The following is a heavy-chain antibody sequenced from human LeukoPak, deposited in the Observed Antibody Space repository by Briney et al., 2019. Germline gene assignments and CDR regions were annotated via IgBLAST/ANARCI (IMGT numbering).Heavy chain of an antibody. CDR2: INHSGST. J-gene: IGHJ4*02. CDR3: ARWGFGELLYYDY. CDR1: GGSFSGYY. Sequence: SETLSLTCAVYGGSFSGYYWSWIRQPPGKGLEWIGEINHSGSTNYNPSLKSRVTISVDTSKNQFSLKLSSVTAADTAVYYCARWGFGELLYYDYWGQGTLVTVSS. D-gene: IGHD3-10*01. V-gene: IGHV4-34*01.